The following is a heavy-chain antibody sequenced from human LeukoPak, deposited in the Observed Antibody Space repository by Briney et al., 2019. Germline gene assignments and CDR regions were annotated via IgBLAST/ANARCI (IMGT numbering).Heavy chain of an antibody. J-gene: IGHJ4*02. Sequence: GGSLRLSCAASGFTFNTLAMSWVRQAPGKGLEWVSAINARGFITFYADSVKGRFTISREHSKNTLFLQMNSLSLEDTAVYYCFKHQKAMVRGCLGQRGQGILVTVSS. CDR1: GFTFNTLA. CDR3: FKHQKAMVRGCLGQ. D-gene: IGHD5-18*01. CDR2: INARGFIT. V-gene: IGHV3-23*01.